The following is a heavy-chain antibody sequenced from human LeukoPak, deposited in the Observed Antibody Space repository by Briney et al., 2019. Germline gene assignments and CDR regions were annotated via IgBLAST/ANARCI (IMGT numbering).Heavy chain of an antibody. Sequence: SETLSLTCTVSGGSISSYYWSWIRQPPGKGLEWIGYIYYSGSTNYNPSLKSRVTISVDTSKNQFSLKLSSVTAADTAVYYCAGHYYDKELDFDYWGQGTLSPSPQ. CDR2: IYYSGST. CDR3: AGHYYDKELDFDY. CDR1: GGSISSYY. V-gene: IGHV4-59*01. D-gene: IGHD3-22*01. J-gene: IGHJ4*02.